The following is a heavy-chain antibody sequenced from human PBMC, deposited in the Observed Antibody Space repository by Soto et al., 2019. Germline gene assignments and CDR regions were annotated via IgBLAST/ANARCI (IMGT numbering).Heavy chain of an antibody. V-gene: IGHV4-34*01. Sequence: PSETLSLTCAGYGGSFSGYYCGWIRQPPGKGLEWIGGINHSGSPNYNPSLKSRVTLSVDTSKNQFSLKLSSVTAADTAVYYCSRRITIFGVVIGWFDPWGQGTLVTVSS. J-gene: IGHJ5*02. CDR1: GGSFSGYY. CDR3: SRRITIFGVVIGWFDP. D-gene: IGHD3-3*01. CDR2: INHSGSP.